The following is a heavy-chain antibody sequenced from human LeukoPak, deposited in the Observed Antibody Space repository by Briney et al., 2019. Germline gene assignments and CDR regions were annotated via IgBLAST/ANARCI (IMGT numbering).Heavy chain of an antibody. CDR2: INPNSGGT. Sequence: SVKVSCKASGYTFTGYYMHWVRQAPGQGLEWMGWINPNSGGTNYAQKFQGRVTMTRDTSISTAYMELSRLRSDDTAVYYCARAHSGSYFPFDYWGQGTLVTVSS. CDR3: ARAHSGSYFPFDY. J-gene: IGHJ4*02. CDR1: GYTFTGYY. D-gene: IGHD1-26*01. V-gene: IGHV1-2*02.